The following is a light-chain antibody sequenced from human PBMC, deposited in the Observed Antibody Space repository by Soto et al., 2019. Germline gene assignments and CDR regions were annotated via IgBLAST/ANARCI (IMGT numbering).Light chain of an antibody. CDR3: QQYDNLPLS. V-gene: IGKV1-33*01. J-gene: IGKJ4*01. Sequence: DIQMSQSPSSLSASVGDRVTITCQASQDISNYLNWYQHKPGKPPKLLIYDASNLETGVPSRFSGSNSGTAFTFTITSLQPEDIATYYCQQYDNLPLSFGGGTKVEIK. CDR2: DAS. CDR1: QDISNY.